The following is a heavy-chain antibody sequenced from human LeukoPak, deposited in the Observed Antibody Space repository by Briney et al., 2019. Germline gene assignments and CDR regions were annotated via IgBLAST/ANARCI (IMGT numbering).Heavy chain of an antibody. CDR2: INQDGDEK. D-gene: IGHD2-2*01. CDR1: GFTFSNYW. V-gene: IGHV3-7*01. Sequence: HPGGSLRLSCTASGFTFSNYWMTWVRQAPGKGLEWVANINQDGDEKYYVDSVKGRITISRDNAKNSLYLQMNSLGVEDTAVYYCASSPRGYQLFEPGYWGQGTLVTVSS. CDR3: ASSPRGYQLFEPGY. J-gene: IGHJ4*02.